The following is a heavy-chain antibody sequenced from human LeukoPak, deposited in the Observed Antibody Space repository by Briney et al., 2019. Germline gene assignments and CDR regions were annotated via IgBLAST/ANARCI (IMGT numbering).Heavy chain of an antibody. CDR3: ARGRIYYGSGVRDYCYYGMDV. CDR1: GYTFTSYD. Sequence: ASVKVSCKASGYTFTSYDINWVRQAPGQGLEWMGIINPSGGSSSYAQRFQGRVTMTRDTSTSTVYMELSSLRSEDTAVYYCARGRIYYGSGVRDYCYYGMDVWGQGTTVTVSS. V-gene: IGHV1-46*01. J-gene: IGHJ6*02. CDR2: INPSGGSS. D-gene: IGHD3-10*01.